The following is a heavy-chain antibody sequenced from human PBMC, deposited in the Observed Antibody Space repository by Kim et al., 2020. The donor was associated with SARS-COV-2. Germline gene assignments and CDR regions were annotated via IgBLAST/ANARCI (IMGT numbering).Heavy chain of an antibody. V-gene: IGHV3-21*05. CDR1: GISFSGYA. D-gene: IGHD5-18*01. Sequence: GGSLRLSCAASGISFSGYAMNWVRQAPGKGLEWVSYIGRSTSYIYYAPSVKGRFTISRDNAMNSLYLQMHSLRVEDTGVYYCAGGDTTTAVGVDLWGQGTTVIVSS. CDR3: AGGDTTTAVGVDL. CDR2: IGRSTSYI. J-gene: IGHJ6*02.